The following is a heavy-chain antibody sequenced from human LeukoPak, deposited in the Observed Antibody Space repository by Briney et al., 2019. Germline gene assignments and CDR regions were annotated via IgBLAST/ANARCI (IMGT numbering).Heavy chain of an antibody. V-gene: IGHV1-2*02. CDR1: EYTFTGYY. CDR2: INPNSGGT. CDR3: ARDPSIYDFWSGYEYYFDY. D-gene: IGHD3-3*01. Sequence: GASVKVSCKASEYTFTGYYMHWVRQAPGQGLEWMGWINPNSGGTNYAQKFQGRVTMTRDTSISTAYMELSRLRSDDTAVYYCARDPSIYDFWSGYEYYFDYWGQGTLVTVSS. J-gene: IGHJ4*02.